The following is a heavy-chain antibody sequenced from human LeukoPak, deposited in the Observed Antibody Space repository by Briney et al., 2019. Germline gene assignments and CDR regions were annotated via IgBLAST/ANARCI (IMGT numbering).Heavy chain of an antibody. D-gene: IGHD6-13*01. CDR3: ARRKAATFGMDV. J-gene: IGHJ6*02. V-gene: IGHV6-1*01. CDR1: GDSVSSNSAT. CDR2: TYYRSKWYN. Sequence: SQTLSLTCAISGDSVSSNSATWNWIRQSPSRGLEWLGRTYYRSKWYNDYAVSMKSRITINPDTSKNQFSLQLNSVTPEGTAVYYCARRKAATFGMDVWGQGTTVTVSS.